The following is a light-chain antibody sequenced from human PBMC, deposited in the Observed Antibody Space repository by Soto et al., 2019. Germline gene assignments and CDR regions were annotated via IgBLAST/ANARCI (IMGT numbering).Light chain of an antibody. CDR2: EVS. V-gene: IGLV2-8*01. J-gene: IGLJ2*01. Sequence: QSALTQPPSASGSPGQSVTISCTGTSSDVGGYNYVSWYQQHPGKAPKLMISEVSKRPSGVPDRFSGSKSGNTASLTDSGLQAEDEADYYCSSFAGHNNLVFGGGTKLTLL. CDR3: SSFAGHNNLV. CDR1: SSDVGGYNY.